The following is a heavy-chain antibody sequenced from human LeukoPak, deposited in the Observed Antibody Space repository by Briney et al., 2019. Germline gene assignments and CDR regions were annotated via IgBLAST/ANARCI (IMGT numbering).Heavy chain of an antibody. V-gene: IGHV1-46*01. D-gene: IGHD2-15*01. J-gene: IGHJ4*02. CDR2: INPSGGST. CDR3: AREGVSGGPTYPSAPEGGTLFDY. CDR1: GYTFTSYH. Sequence: ASVKVSCKASGYTFTSYHMHWVRQAPGQGLEWMGMINPSGGSTIYVQKFQGRVTMTRDTSTSTIYMELRSLRSEDTAVYYCAREGVSGGPTYPSAPEGGTLFDYWGQGTLVTVSS.